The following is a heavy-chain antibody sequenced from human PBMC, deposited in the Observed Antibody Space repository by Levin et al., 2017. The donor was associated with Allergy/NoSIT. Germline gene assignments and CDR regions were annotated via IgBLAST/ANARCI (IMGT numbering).Heavy chain of an antibody. V-gene: IGHV1-3*01. J-gene: IGHJ4*02. D-gene: IGHD4-11*01. CDR3: ARTRDYSNPHDY. CDR2: INAGNGNT. CDR1: GYTFTSYA. Sequence: ASVKVSCKASGYTFTSYAMHWVRQAPGQRLEWMGWINAGNGNTKYSQKFQGRVTITRDTSASTAYMELSSLRSEDTAVYYCARTRDYSNPHDYWGQGTLVTVSS.